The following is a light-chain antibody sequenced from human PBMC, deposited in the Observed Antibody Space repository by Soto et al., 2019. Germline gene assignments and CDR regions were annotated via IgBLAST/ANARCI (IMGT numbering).Light chain of an antibody. Sequence: DIQMTQSPSTLSASVGDRVTITCRASQSISNWLAWYQQKPGKAPKLLIYDASSLKSGVPSRFSGSGSGTEFTLTLSSLQPDDFATYYCQQYNSYSPSTFGHGTKVEIK. CDR3: QQYNSYSPST. J-gene: IGKJ1*01. CDR1: QSISNW. V-gene: IGKV1-5*01. CDR2: DAS.